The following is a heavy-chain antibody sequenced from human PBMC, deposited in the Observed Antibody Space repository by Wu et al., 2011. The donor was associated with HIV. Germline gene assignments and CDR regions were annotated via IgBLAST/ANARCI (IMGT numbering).Heavy chain of an antibody. CDR1: GGDFTTYS. J-gene: IGHJ6*01. CDR2: LIPFSGTA. V-gene: IGHV1-69*06. CDR3: ARPAGHYYYYYGMDV. Sequence: QVQLVQSGAEVKKPGSSVKVSCKASGGDFTTYSFTWVRQAPGQGLEWMGGLIPFSGTANYAQRFQGRVTITTDKSTTTAYMELSSLRSEDTAVYYCARPAGHYYYYYGMDVWGPGGPRSPSPQ.